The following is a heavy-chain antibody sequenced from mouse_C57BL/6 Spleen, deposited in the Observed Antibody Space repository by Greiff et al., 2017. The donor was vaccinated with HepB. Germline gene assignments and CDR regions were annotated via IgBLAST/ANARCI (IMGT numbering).Heavy chain of an antibody. Sequence: VQLQQPGAELVMPGASVKLSCKASGYTFTSYWMHWVKQRPGQGLEWIGEIDPSDSYTNYNQKFKGKSTLTVDKSSSTAYMQLSSLTSEDSAVYYCARKGGYDYDEYYFDYWGQGTSVTVSS. CDR2: IDPSDSYT. CDR1: GYTFTSYW. CDR3: ARKGGYDYDEYYFDY. J-gene: IGHJ4*01. V-gene: IGHV1-69*01. D-gene: IGHD2-4*01.